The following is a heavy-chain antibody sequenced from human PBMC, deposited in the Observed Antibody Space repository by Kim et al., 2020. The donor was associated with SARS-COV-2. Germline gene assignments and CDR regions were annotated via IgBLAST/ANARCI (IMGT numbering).Heavy chain of an antibody. CDR3: AKARIGYQLLLDY. Sequence: GGSLRLSCAASGFTFSSYGMHWVRQAPGKGLEWVAVIWYDGSNKYYADSVKGRFTISRDNSKNTLYLQMNSLRAEDTAVYYCAKARIGYQLLLDYWGQGTLVTVSS. CDR2: IWYDGSNK. D-gene: IGHD2-2*01. J-gene: IGHJ4*02. CDR1: GFTFSSYG. V-gene: IGHV3-33*06.